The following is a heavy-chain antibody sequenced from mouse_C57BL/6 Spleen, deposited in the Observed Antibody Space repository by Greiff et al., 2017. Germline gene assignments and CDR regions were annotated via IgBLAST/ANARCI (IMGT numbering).Heavy chain of an antibody. Sequence: QVQLQQPGAELVKPGASVKLSCKASGYTFTEYTIHWVKQRPGQGLEWIGLVYPGSGSIKYNEKFKDKATVTADKSSSTVYMELSRLTSEDSAVYFCARHDGAYCSSYYYAMDYWGQGTSVTVSS. CDR1: GYTFTEYT. J-gene: IGHJ4*01. CDR3: ARHDGAYCSSYYYAMDY. D-gene: IGHD2-12*01. CDR2: VYPGSGSI. V-gene: IGHV1-62-2*01.